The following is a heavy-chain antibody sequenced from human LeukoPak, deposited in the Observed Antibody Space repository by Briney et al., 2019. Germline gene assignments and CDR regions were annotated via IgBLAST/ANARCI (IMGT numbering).Heavy chain of an antibody. CDR1: GFTFSKYW. CDR2: IKEDGSEK. Sequence: GGSLRLSCAASGFTFSKYWMSWVRQAPGKGLEWVAYIKEDGSEKYYVGSVKGRFTISRDNAKNSLYLQMNSLRAEDTAVYYCARSRRYYDSSGYYFDYWGQGTLVTVSS. J-gene: IGHJ4*02. V-gene: IGHV3-7*01. CDR3: ARSRRYYDSSGYYFDY. D-gene: IGHD3-22*01.